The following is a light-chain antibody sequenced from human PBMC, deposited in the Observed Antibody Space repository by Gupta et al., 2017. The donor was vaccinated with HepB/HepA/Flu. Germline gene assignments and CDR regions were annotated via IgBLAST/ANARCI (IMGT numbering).Light chain of an antibody. CDR3: QQSYYTPLT. V-gene: IGKV1-39*01. J-gene: IGKJ4*01. CDR1: QGISSY. CDR2: AAS. Sequence: DSQMTQSPSSLSASVGDRVTITCRASQGISSYLNWYQQKPGKAPNLLIYAASSLQSGVPSRFSGSGSGTDFTLTISSLQPEDFATYYCQQSYYTPLTFGGGTKVEIK.